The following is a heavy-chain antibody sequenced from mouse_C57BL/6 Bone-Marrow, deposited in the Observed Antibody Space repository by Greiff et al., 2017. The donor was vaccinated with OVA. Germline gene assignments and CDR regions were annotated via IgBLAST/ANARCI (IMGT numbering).Heavy chain of an antibody. CDR1: GFTFSDFY. CDR2: ISNGGGST. J-gene: IGHJ4*01. Sequence: EVKLQESGGGLVQPGGSLKLSCAASGFTFSDFYMYWIRQTPEKRLEWVAYISNGGGSTYYPDTVKGRFTISRDNAKNTLYLQMSRLKSEDTAMYYCASLEAMDYWGQGTAVTVTS. V-gene: IGHV5-12*01. CDR3: ASLEAMDY.